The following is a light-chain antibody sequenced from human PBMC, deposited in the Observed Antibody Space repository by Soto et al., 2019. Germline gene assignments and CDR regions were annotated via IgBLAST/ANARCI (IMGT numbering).Light chain of an antibody. J-gene: IGKJ5*01. V-gene: IGKV3D-15*01. CDR2: DAS. Sequence: IVMKQSPATLSVSPGERVTLSCRASQSVSNKLGWYQHKPGQAPRLLIYDASNRATGIPARFSGSGSGTGFTLTISSLQSEDFAVYFCQQYNNWPSITFGQGTRLEI. CDR3: QQYNNWPSIT. CDR1: QSVSNK.